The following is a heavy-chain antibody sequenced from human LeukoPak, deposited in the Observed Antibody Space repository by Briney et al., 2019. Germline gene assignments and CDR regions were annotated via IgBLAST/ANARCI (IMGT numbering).Heavy chain of an antibody. V-gene: IGHV3-66*01. J-gene: IGHJ4*02. CDR2: IYSGGST. CDR1: GFTFSSYA. D-gene: IGHD2-2*01. CDR3: ARGGGYCSSCFDY. Sequence: PGGSLRLSCAASGFTFSSYAISWVRQAPGKGLEWVSVIYSGGSTYYADSVKGRFTISRDNSKNTLYLQMNSLRAEDTAVYYCARGGGYCSSCFDYWGQGTLVTVSS.